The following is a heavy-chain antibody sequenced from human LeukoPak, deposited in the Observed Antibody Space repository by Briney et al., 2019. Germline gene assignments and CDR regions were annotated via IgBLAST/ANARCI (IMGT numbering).Heavy chain of an antibody. CDR2: IYSGGST. D-gene: IGHD6-13*01. CDR3: ASSSSWYYFDY. J-gene: IGHJ4*02. Sequence: GGSLRLSCAASGFTVSSNYMSWVRQAPGKGLEWVSIIYSGGSTYYADSVKGRFTISRDNSKNTLYLQMNSLRAEDTAVYYCASSSSWYYFDYWGQGTLVTVSS. V-gene: IGHV3-53*01. CDR1: GFTVSSNY.